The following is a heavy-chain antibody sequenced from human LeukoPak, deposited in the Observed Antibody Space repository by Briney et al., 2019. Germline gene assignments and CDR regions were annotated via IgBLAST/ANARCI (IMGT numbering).Heavy chain of an antibody. CDR2: IISNGGTT. D-gene: IGHD6-19*01. Sequence: GGSLRLSCSASGFTFSNYAMHWVRQTPGKGLEYVSAIISNGGTTYYADSVKGRFTISRDNSKNTLYLQMSSLRAEDTAVYYCVRKIAVAGYYFDYWGQGTLVTVSS. V-gene: IGHV3-64D*06. CDR1: GFTFSNYA. J-gene: IGHJ4*02. CDR3: VRKIAVAGYYFDY.